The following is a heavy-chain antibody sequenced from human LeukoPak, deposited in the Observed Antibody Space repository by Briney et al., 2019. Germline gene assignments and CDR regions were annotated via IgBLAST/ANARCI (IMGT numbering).Heavy chain of an antibody. J-gene: IGHJ4*02. CDR1: GGSFSGYY. Sequence: SETLSLTCAVYGGSFSGYYWSWLRQPPGKGLEWIGEIDHSGSTNYNPSLKSRVTISIDTSKNQFSLKLSSVTAADTAVYYCARAGYCSGGSCYSRRGPFYYWGQGTLVTVSS. CDR2: IDHSGST. D-gene: IGHD2-15*01. V-gene: IGHV4-34*01. CDR3: ARAGYCSGGSCYSRRGPFYY.